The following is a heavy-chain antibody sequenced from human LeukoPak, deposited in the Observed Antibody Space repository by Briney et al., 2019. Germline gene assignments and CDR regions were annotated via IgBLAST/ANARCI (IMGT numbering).Heavy chain of an antibody. J-gene: IGHJ4*02. V-gene: IGHV3-66*01. CDR3: ARGGASTYWFIDY. CDR2: IYSGGST. Sequence: GGSLRLSCAASGFTVSSNYMSWVRQAPGKGLEWVSVIYSGGSTYYADSVKDRFTISRDNSKNTVYLQMNSLRAEDTALYYCARGGASTYWFIDYWGQGTQVTVSS. D-gene: IGHD2-8*02. CDR1: GFTVSSNY.